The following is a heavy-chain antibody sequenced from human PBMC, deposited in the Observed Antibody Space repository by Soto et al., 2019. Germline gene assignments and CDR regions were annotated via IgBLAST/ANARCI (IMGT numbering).Heavy chain of an antibody. CDR3: VRQYYDFWTGCYTFWFDP. D-gene: IGHD3-3*01. CDR1: GYTFNKYD. V-gene: IGHV1-18*04. CDR2: ISPNSGRL. Sequence: ASVKVSCKASGYTFNKYDITWVRQAPGQGLEWLGLISPNSGRLSYAQKFEGRVTMTTDTSTTTAYLELRSLRSDDTAVYYCVRQYYDFWTGCYTFWFDPWGQGTLVTVSS. J-gene: IGHJ5*02.